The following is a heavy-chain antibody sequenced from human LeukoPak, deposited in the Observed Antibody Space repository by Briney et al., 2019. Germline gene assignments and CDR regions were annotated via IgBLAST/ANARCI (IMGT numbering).Heavy chain of an antibody. Sequence: GRSLRLSCAASGFTFSSYGMHWVRQAPGKGLEWVAVIWYDGSNKYYADSVKGRFTISRDNSKNTLYMQMNSLRADDTAVYYCARDRDYGDHFDYWGQGTLVTVSS. CDR1: GFTFSSYG. CDR2: IWYDGSNK. J-gene: IGHJ4*02. V-gene: IGHV3-33*01. D-gene: IGHD4-17*01. CDR3: ARDRDYGDHFDY.